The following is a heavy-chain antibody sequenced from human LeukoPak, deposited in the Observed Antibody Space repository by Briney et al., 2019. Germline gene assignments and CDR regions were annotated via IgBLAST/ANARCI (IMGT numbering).Heavy chain of an antibody. V-gene: IGHV1-69*05. CDR3: ARDGRERDAFDI. Sequence: SVKVSCKASGGTFSSYAISWVLQAPGQGLEWMGRIIPIFGTANYAQKFQGRVTITTDESTSTAYMELSSLRSEDTAVYYCARDGRERDAFDIWGQGTMVTVSS. D-gene: IGHD1-26*01. CDR1: GGTFSSYA. J-gene: IGHJ3*02. CDR2: IIPIFGTA.